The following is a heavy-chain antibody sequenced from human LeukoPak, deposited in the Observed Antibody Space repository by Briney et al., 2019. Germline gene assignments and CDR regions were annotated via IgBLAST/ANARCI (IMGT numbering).Heavy chain of an antibody. CDR1: GFTFNNYW. J-gene: IGHJ4*02. V-gene: IGHV3-74*01. D-gene: IGHD3-22*01. CDR3: ARDLVGDYCDSSCYYYAN. Sequence: RPGGSLRLSCAASGFTFNNYWMHWVRQAPGKGLVWVSRINSDGSATSYADSVKGRFTISRDNAKNTLYLQMNTLRAEDTAVYFCARDLVGDYCDSSCYYYANWGQGTLVTVSS. CDR2: INSDGSAT.